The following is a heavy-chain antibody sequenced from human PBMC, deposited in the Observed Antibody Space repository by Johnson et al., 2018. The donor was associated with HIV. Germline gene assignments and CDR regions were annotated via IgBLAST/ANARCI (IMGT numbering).Heavy chain of an antibody. CDR1: GFTFSSYW. V-gene: IGHV3-23*04. CDR3: AKVYSSGWFFDI. D-gene: IGHD6-19*01. CDR2: ISGSGGST. Sequence: VQLVESGGGLVQPGGSLRLSCAASGFTFSSYWMSWVRQAPGKGLEWVSAISGSGGSTYYADSVKGRFTISRDNSKNTLYLQMNSLRAEDTAVSYCAKVYSSGWFFDIWGQGTMVTVSS. J-gene: IGHJ3*02.